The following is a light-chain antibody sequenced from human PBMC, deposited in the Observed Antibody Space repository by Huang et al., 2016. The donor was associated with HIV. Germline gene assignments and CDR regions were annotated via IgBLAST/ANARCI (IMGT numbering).Light chain of an antibody. Sequence: DIVMTQSPLSLPVTPGEPASISCRSSQSLLHSNGYNYLDWYLQKPGQSPQLLIYLGSNRASGVHDRFSGGGSGTYFTLKISRVEAEDVGVYYCMQVLQTPRTFGQGTKVEIK. CDR1: QSLLHSNGYNY. V-gene: IGKV2-28*01. CDR3: MQVLQTPRT. CDR2: LGS. J-gene: IGKJ1*01.